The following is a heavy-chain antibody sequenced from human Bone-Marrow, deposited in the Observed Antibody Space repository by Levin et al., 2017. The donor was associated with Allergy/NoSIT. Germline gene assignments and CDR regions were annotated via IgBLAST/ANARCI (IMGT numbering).Heavy chain of an antibody. V-gene: IGHV3-7*01. CDR1: GFTLRNYW. D-gene: IGHD3-10*01. J-gene: IGHJ4*02. CDR2: IKQDGTET. Sequence: GESLKISCAVSGFTLRNYWMSWVRQAPGKGLEWVANIKQDGTETYYVDSVKGRLTISRDNAKNSLYLQMSSLRPEDTAVYYCATGVRAVINEEDGYFDSWGQGTLVTVSS. CDR3: ATGVRAVINEEDGYFDS.